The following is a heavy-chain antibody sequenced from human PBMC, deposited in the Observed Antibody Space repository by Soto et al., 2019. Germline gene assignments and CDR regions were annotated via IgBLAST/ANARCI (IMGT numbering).Heavy chain of an antibody. CDR1: GDTFTRYY. Sequence: ASVKGSCRTPGDTFTRYYRPVVRQAPGNGLEWMGVINPNGGSIRFAQKFQGRVTMTRDTSRSTVYMELRGLTSEDTAVYYCARSSWGVYGILIAGTHCFAPWGQGPLVTGSS. D-gene: IGHD3-10*01. J-gene: IGHJ5*02. CDR3: ARSSWGVYGILIAGTHCFAP. V-gene: IGHV1-46*01. CDR2: INPNGGSI.